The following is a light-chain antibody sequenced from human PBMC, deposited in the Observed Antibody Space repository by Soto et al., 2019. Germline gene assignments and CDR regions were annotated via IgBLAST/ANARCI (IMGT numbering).Light chain of an antibody. CDR1: QSLLHGDGYNY. CDR3: MQSLQTPYT. J-gene: IGKJ2*01. Sequence: DIVMTQSPLSLPVTPGEPASISCRSSQSLLHGDGYNYLDWYLQKPGQSPQLLVYLGSNRASGVPDRLSGSGSGTDFTLKISRVEAEDVGVYYCMQSLQTPYTSGQGTKLESK. V-gene: IGKV2-28*01. CDR2: LGS.